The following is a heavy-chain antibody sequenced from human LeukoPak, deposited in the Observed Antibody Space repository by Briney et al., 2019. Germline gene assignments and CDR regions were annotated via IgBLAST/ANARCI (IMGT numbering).Heavy chain of an antibody. CDR3: TTDVSSPGIAGAGQKDY. Sequence: GGSLRLSCAASGFTLSNAWMSWVRQAPGKGLEWVGRLKSKTDGGTTDYAARVKGRFTISRDDSKNTLYLQMNSLKTEDTAVYYCTTDVSSPGIAGAGQKDYWGQGTLVTVSS. D-gene: IGHD6-19*01. CDR1: GFTLSNAW. CDR2: LKSKTDGGTT. V-gene: IGHV3-15*01. J-gene: IGHJ4*02.